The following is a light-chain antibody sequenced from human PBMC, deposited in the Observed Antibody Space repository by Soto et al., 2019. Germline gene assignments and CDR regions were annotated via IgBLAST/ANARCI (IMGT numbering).Light chain of an antibody. CDR3: QTWGTGSAIVV. J-gene: IGLJ7*01. CDR2: VNSGGSH. CDR1: SGHSNYA. V-gene: IGLV4-69*01. Sequence: QPVLTQSPSASASMGASVKLTCTLSSGHSNYAIAWHQQQPEKGPRYLMKVNSGGSHIKGDGIPDRFSVSSSGAERYLFISSLQSEDEADYYCQTWGTGSAIVVFGGGTQLTVL.